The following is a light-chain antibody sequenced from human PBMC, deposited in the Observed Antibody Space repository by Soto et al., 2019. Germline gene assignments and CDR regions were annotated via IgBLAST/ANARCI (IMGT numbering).Light chain of an antibody. CDR1: SSDIGDYDY. CDR3: TSYTGINNFLK. V-gene: IGLV2-8*01. Sequence: QSALTQPPSASGSPGQSVTISCTGTSSDIGDYDYVSWYQQRPGKPPKLMIYEVTKRPSGVPDRFSGSKSGNTASLTVSGLLAEDEGDYYCTSYTGINNFLKFGGGTKVTVL. CDR2: EVT. J-gene: IGLJ2*01.